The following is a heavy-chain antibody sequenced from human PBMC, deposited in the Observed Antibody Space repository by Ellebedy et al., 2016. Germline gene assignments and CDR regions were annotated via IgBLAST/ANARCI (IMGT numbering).Heavy chain of an antibody. CDR2: INHSGST. CDR3: ARGYCSSTSCYPGL. CDR1: GGSFSGYY. J-gene: IGHJ4*02. D-gene: IGHD2-2*01. Sequence: GSLRLSXAVYGGSFSGYYWSWIRQPPGKGLEWIGEINHSGSTNYNPSLKSRVTISVDTSKNQFSLKLSSVTAADTAVYYCARGYCSSTSCYPGLWGQGTLVTVSS. V-gene: IGHV4-34*01.